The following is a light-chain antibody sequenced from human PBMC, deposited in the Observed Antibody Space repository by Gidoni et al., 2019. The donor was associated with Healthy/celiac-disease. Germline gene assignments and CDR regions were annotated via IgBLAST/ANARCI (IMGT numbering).Light chain of an antibody. CDR3: QQSYSTPQT. CDR2: AAS. J-gene: IGKJ1*01. Sequence: DIQMYQSPSSLSASVGDRVTITCRASQSISSYLNWYQQKPGKAPKLLIYAASSWQSGVPSRFSGSGSGTDFTLTISSLQPEDFATYYCQQSYSTPQTFXQXTKVEIK. V-gene: IGKV1-39*01. CDR1: QSISSY.